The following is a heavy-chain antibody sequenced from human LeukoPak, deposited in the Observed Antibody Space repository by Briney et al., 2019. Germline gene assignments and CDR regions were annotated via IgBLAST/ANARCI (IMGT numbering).Heavy chain of an antibody. Sequence: SETLSLTCTVPGGSISSYYWSWIRQPPGKGLEWIGYIYYSGSTNYNPSLKSRVTTSVDTSKNQFSLKLSSVTAADTAVYYCARRVGGSYGFDAFDIWGQGTMVTVSS. CDR1: GGSISSYY. CDR2: IYYSGST. D-gene: IGHD1-26*01. J-gene: IGHJ3*02. CDR3: ARRVGGSYGFDAFDI. V-gene: IGHV4-59*08.